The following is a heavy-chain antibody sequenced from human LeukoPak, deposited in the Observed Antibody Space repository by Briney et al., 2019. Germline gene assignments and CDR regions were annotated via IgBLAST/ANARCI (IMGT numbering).Heavy chain of an antibody. D-gene: IGHD1-1*01. CDR3: ARDERGNWNDTPRY. CDR1: GFTFSSYA. CDR2: ISYDGSNK. Sequence: GGSLRLSCAASGFTFSSYAMHWVRQAPGKGLEWVAVISYDGSNKYYADSVKGRFTISRDNAKNTLYLQMNTLRDEDTGIYYCARDERGNWNDTPRYWGQGILVTVSS. V-gene: IGHV3-30-3*01. J-gene: IGHJ4*02.